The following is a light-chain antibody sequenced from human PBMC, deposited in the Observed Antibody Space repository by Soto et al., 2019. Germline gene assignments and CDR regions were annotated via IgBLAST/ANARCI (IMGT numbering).Light chain of an antibody. V-gene: IGLV1-40*01. CDR1: SSNIGAGYD. CDR3: QSYDSSFSNGV. CDR2: GNN. Sequence: QSVLTQPPSVSGAPGQRVTISCTGSSSNIGAGYDVHWYQQLPGTAPKLLIYGNNNRPSGVPDRFSGSKSDTSASLAITGLQAEDEADYYCQSYDSSFSNGVFGGGTKVTVL. J-gene: IGLJ3*02.